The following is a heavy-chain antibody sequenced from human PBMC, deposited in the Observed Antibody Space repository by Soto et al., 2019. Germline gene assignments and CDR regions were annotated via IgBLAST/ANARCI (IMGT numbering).Heavy chain of an antibody. CDR1: GFSLNTSGVG. CDR2: IYWDDAK. Sequence: QITLKESGPTLVKPTQTLTLTCTFSGFSLNTSGVGVGWIRQPPGKALEWLTLIYWDDAKEYSPSLKSRLTITKDTSKTQVVLIMTNMDPVDTATYYCVHKGEGDRILDFWGQGALVTVSS. J-gene: IGHJ4*02. V-gene: IGHV2-5*02. D-gene: IGHD3-16*01. CDR3: VHKGEGDRILDF.